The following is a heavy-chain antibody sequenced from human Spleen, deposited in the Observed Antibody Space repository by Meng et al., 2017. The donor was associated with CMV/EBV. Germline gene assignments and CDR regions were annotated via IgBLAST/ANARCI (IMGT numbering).Heavy chain of an antibody. CDR1: GGALSTRNW. CDR3: ARMTRYGYASSWYAND. J-gene: IGHJ4*02. Sequence: GGALSTRNWWSWVRQSPGKGLEWIGEIYHRGSTSYNPSLKSRVTISVDTSKNQLSLRLTSVTAADTAVYYCARMTRYGYASSWYANDWGQGTLVTVSS. CDR2: IYHRGST. V-gene: IGHV4-4*02. D-gene: IGHD6-13*01.